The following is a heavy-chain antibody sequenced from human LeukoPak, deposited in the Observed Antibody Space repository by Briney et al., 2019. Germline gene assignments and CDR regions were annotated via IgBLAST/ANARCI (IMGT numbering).Heavy chain of an antibody. CDR1: GGTFSSYA. J-gene: IGHJ4*02. CDR3: ARGMKIYYDSSGYFV. V-gene: IGHV1-69*05. Sequence: SVKVSCKASGGTFSSYAISWVRQAPGQGLEWMGGIIPIFGTANYAQKFQGRVTITTYESTSTAYMELSSLRSEDTAVYYCARGMKIYYDSSGYFVWGQGTLVTVSS. CDR2: IIPIFGTA. D-gene: IGHD3-22*01.